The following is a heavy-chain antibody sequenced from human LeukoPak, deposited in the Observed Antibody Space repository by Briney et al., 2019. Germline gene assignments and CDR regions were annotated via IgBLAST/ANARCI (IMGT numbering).Heavy chain of an antibody. V-gene: IGHV1-2*02. CDR1: GYTFTGYY. J-gene: IGHJ4*02. D-gene: IGHD5-24*01. CDR2: INPNSGGT. CDR3: ARARVDGYNGEFDY. Sequence: GASVKVSCKASGYTFTGYYMHWVRQAPGQGLEWMGWINPNSGGTNYAQKFQGRVTMTRDTSISTAYMELSRLRFDDTAVYYCARARVDGYNGEFDYWGQGTLVTVSS.